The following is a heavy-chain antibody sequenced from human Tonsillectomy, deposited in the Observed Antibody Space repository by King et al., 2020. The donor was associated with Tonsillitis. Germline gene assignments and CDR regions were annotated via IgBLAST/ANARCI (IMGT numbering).Heavy chain of an antibody. CDR1: GGSFSSYY. V-gene: IGHV4-34*01. D-gene: IGHD5-12*01. J-gene: IGHJ4*02. Sequence: VQLQQWGAGLLKPSETLSLTCAVYGGSFSSYYWSWIRQPPGKGLEWIGEINHSGSTNYNPSLKSRVTISVDTSKNQFSLKLSSVTAADTAVYYCARWGSSRRYSGYDTAPGWGQGTLVTVSS. CDR2: INHSGST. CDR3: ARWGSSRRYSGYDTAPG.